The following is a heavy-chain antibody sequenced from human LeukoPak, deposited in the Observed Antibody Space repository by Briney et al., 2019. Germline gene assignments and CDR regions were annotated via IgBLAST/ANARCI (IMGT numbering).Heavy chain of an antibody. V-gene: IGHV4-38-2*02. CDR1: GYSISSGYH. J-gene: IGHJ4*02. CDR3: ATGSGSYLDYFDY. Sequence: NPSETLSLTCTVSGYSISSGYHWGWIRQPPGKGLEWIGSIYHSGSTYYNPSLKSRVTISVDTSKNQFSLKLSSVTAADTAVYYCATGSGSYLDYFDYWGQGTLVTVSS. CDR2: IYHSGST. D-gene: IGHD3-10*01.